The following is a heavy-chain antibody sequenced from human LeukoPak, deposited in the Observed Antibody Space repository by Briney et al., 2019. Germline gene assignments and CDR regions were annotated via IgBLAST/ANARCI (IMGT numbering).Heavy chain of an antibody. CDR2: ISSNGGST. V-gene: IGHV3-64*01. J-gene: IGHJ5*02. Sequence: GGSLRLSCAASGFTFSSYAMHWVRQAPGKGLEYVSAISSNGGSTYYANSVKGRFTISRDNSKNTLYLQMGSLRAEDMAVYYCARDLGDGNSVYNWFDPWGQGTLVTVSS. CDR3: ARDLGDGNSVYNWFDP. D-gene: IGHD4-23*01. CDR1: GFTFSSYA.